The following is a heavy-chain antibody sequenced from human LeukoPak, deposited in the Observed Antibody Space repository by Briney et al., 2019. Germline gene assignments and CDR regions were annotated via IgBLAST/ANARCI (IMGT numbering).Heavy chain of an antibody. Sequence: GGSLRLSCAASGFTVTTLAMTWVRQAPGKGLERVSVIGESDGRTYYADSVKGRFTISRDNSKNTLYLQMNSLGAEDTAVYYCAKDGMATISYYFDYWGQGTLVTVSS. CDR2: IGESDGRT. CDR3: AKDGMATISYYFDY. V-gene: IGHV3-23*01. J-gene: IGHJ4*02. CDR1: GFTVTTLA. D-gene: IGHD5-24*01.